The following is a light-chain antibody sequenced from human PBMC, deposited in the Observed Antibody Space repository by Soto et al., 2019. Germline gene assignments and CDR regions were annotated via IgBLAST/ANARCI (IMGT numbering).Light chain of an antibody. V-gene: IGKV1-39*01. J-gene: IGKJ5*01. Sequence: DIQMTQSPCSRAAYVGGGVIGAFRASQSISSYLNWYQKKPGKDPKILIYAESSLQSGVPSRFSGSGSGTDFTLTISSLQPEDFATYYCQQSFTTPYFGQVAR. CDR2: AES. CDR1: QSISSY. CDR3: QQSFTTPY.